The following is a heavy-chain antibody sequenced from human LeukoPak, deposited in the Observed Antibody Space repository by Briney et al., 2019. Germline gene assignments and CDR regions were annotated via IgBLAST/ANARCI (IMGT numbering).Heavy chain of an antibody. Sequence: PSETLSLTCTVSGGSVSSGSYYWSWIRQPPGRGLEWIGCIYYTGSTNYSPSLKSRVTISVDTSKNQFSLKLSSVTAADTAVYYCARGVDVVPAAIGWFDPWGQGTLVTVSS. CDR2: IYYTGST. J-gene: IGHJ5*02. V-gene: IGHV4-61*01. CDR1: GGSVSSGSYY. D-gene: IGHD2-2*02. CDR3: ARGVDVVPAAIGWFDP.